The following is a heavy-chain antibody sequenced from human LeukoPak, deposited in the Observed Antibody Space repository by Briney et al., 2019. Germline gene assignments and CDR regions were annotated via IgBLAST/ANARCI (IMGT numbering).Heavy chain of an antibody. Sequence: SETLSLTCAVYGVSFSGYYWSWIRQPPGKGLEWIVEINHSGSTNYNPSLKSRVTISVDTSKNQFSLKLSSVTAADTAVYYCARRKRRSGSYPYAFDIWGQGTMVTVSS. CDR2: INHSGST. CDR3: ARRKRRSGSYPYAFDI. D-gene: IGHD1-26*01. J-gene: IGHJ3*02. V-gene: IGHV4-34*01. CDR1: GVSFSGYY.